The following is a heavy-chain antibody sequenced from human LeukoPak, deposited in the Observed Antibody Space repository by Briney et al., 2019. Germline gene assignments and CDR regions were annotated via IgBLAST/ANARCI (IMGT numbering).Heavy chain of an antibody. V-gene: IGHV4-59*08. J-gene: IGHJ3*02. CDR2: IHYSGST. Sequence: PSETLSLTCTVSGGSISSYYWSWIRQPPGKGLEGIGYIHYSGSTKYNPSLKSRVTISVDTSKSQFSLRLSSVTAADTAVYYCARRIDYYDISGYSRGAFDIWGQGTMVTVSS. CDR1: GGSISSYY. CDR3: ARRIDYYDISGYSRGAFDI. D-gene: IGHD3-22*01.